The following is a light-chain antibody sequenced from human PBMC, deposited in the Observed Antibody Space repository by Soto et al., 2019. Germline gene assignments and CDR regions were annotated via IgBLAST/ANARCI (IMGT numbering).Light chain of an antibody. CDR3: QQYGSSST. CDR1: QSVSGTH. V-gene: IGKV3-20*01. CDR2: GAS. Sequence: EIVMTQSPGTLSLSPGDRATLSCRASQSVSGTHLAWYQQKPGQAPRLLIYGASSRATGIPDRFSGRGSGTDFTLTISRLEPEDFAVYYCQQYGSSSTFGQGTKVEIK. J-gene: IGKJ1*01.